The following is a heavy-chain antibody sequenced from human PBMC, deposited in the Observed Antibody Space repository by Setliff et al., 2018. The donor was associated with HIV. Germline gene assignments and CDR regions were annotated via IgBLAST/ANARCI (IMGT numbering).Heavy chain of an antibody. D-gene: IGHD3-10*01. CDR2: IYDSGAT. CDR1: GGSFNNYH. V-gene: IGHV4-4*07. Sequence: SETLSLTCTVSGGSFNNYHWSWIRQPAGKGLEWIGRIYDSGATNYKPSLKSRVTMSIDKSNNQFSLYLTTVTAADTAIYYCARDRHYYGSGSYGPWGQGILVTVSS. J-gene: IGHJ5*02. CDR3: ARDRHYYGSGSYGP.